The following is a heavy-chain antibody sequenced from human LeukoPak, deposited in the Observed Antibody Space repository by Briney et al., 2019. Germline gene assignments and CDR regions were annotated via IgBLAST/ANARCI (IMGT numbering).Heavy chain of an antibody. D-gene: IGHD6-13*01. CDR3: ARSRPYSSSWYGGVGYYFDY. Sequence: GGSLRLSCAASGFPFSSYAMSWVRQAPGKGLEWVSGISAGGGDTYYADSVKGRFTISRDNSKNTLYLQMNSLRAEDTAVYYCARSRPYSSSWYGGVGYYFDYWGQGTLVTVSS. J-gene: IGHJ4*02. CDR1: GFPFSSYA. CDR2: ISAGGGDT. V-gene: IGHV3-23*01.